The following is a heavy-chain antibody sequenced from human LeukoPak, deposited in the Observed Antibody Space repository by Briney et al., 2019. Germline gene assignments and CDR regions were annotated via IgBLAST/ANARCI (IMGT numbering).Heavy chain of an antibody. CDR2: IHNN. Sequence: SETLSLTCTVSPDSTTSNFWSWVRQPPGKGLEWIGEIHNNPSLQSRVTISIDRSKNQIALELSSVTAAGTAVYYCARGRGPPWIQLWLLGFDSWGQGTLVTVSS. CDR1: PDSTTSNF. V-gene: IGHV4-4*02. D-gene: IGHD5-18*01. CDR3: ARGRGPPWIQLWLLGFDS. J-gene: IGHJ4*02.